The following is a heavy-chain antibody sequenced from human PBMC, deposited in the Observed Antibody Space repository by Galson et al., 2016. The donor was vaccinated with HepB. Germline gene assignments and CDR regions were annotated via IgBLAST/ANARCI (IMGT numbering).Heavy chain of an antibody. CDR2: ISDRGAAL. J-gene: IGHJ6*02. CDR1: GFTFSDHY. V-gene: IGHV3-11*01. Sequence: SLRLSCAASGFTFSDHYMSWIRQAPGKGLEWISRISDRGAALYYADSVKGRFTNSRDNAKNSLYLQMNGLRAEDSAVYYCTRDPDTSSKVDVWGQGTTVTVSS. D-gene: IGHD1-14*01. CDR3: TRDPDTSSKVDV.